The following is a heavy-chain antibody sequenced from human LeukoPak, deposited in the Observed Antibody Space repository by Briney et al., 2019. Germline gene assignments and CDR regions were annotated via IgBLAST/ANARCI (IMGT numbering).Heavy chain of an antibody. CDR3: ARTIAAAGTIHYYYYMDV. D-gene: IGHD6-13*01. J-gene: IGHJ6*03. CDR2: ISAYNGNT. CDR1: GYTFTSYG. Sequence: ASVKVSCKASGYTFTSYGISWVRQAPGQGLEWMGWISAYNGNTNYAQKLQGRVTMTTDTSTSTAYMELRSLRSDDTAVYYCARTIAAAGTIHYYYYMDVWGKGTTVTVSS. V-gene: IGHV1-18*01.